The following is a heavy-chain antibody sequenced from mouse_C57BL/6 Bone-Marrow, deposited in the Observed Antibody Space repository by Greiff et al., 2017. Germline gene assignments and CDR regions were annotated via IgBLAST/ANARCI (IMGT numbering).Heavy chain of an antibody. Sequence: VQLQQSGAELVRPGASVKLSCTASGFNIKDDYMHWVKQRPEQGLEWIGRIDPENGDTAYDSKFQGKATITADTSSNTAYLQLSSLTSEDTAVYYCTTGEGDYDVAMDYWGQGTSVTVSS. CDR2: IDPENGDT. J-gene: IGHJ4*01. V-gene: IGHV14-4*01. CDR1: GFNIKDDY. D-gene: IGHD2-13*01. CDR3: TTGEGDYDVAMDY.